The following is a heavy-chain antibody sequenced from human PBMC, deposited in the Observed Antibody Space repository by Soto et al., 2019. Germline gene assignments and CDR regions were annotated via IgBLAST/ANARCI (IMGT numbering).Heavy chain of an antibody. CDR2: IYYSGST. D-gene: IGHD3-10*01. V-gene: IGHV4-31*03. CDR1: GGSISSGGYY. CDR3: ARSRPFTGFDY. J-gene: IGHJ4*02. Sequence: SETLSLTCTVSGGSISSGGYYWSWIRQHPGKGLAWIGYIYYSGSTYYNPSLKSRVTISVDTSKNQFSLKLSSVTAADTAVYYCARSRPFTGFDYWGQGTLVTVSS.